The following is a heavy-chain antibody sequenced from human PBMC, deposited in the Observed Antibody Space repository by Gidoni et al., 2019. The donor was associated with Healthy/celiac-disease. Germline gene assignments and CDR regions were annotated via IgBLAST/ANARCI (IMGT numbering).Heavy chain of an antibody. D-gene: IGHD3-9*01. J-gene: IGHJ5*02. Sequence: QVQLQESGPGLVKPSQTLSLTCTVSGGSISSGGYYWSWIRQHPGKGLEWIGYIYYSGSTYYNPSLKSRVTISVDTSKNQFSLKLSSVTAADTAVYYCAREWGILTGYYPQSNWFDPWGQGTLVTVSS. CDR3: AREWGILTGYYPQSNWFDP. V-gene: IGHV4-31*03. CDR2: IYYSGST. CDR1: GGSISSGGYY.